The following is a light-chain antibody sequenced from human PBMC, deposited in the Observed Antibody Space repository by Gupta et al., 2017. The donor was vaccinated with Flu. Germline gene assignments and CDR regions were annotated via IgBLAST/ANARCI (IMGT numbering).Light chain of an antibody. V-gene: IGLV2-14*04. CDR3: ASYDGSSTI. CDR1: IIDSGGYDY. CDR2: DVG. Sequence: QSITFSCTGSIIDSGGYDYVSWYQQYPVNAPYLIIFDVGRRHAGVSARFSGSKSGNTASLAISALQAEDEDDYYCASYDGSSTIFGEGTKVTVL. J-gene: IGLJ2*01.